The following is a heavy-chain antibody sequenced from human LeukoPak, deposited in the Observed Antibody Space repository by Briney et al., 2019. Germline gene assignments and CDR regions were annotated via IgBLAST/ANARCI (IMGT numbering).Heavy chain of an antibody. D-gene: IGHD6-6*01. CDR2: IYTSGST. CDR3: ARHQTAARPAPLNLDY. CDR1: GGSISSGSYY. Sequence: PSQTLSLTCTVSGGSISSGSYYWSWIRQPAGKGLEWIGRIYTSGSTNYNPSLKSRVTISVDTSKNQFSLKLSSVTAADTAVYYCARHQTAARPAPLNLDYWGQGTLVTVSS. J-gene: IGHJ4*02. V-gene: IGHV4-61*02.